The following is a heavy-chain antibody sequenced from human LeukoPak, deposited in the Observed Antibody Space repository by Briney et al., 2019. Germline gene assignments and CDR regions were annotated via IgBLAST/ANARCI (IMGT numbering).Heavy chain of an antibody. CDR3: AKDYSGWSQGYFDY. V-gene: IGHV3-23*01. CDR2: ISGSGGST. CDR1: GFTFSSYA. D-gene: IGHD6-19*01. J-gene: IGHJ4*02. Sequence: GGSLRLSCAASGFTFSSYAMSWVRQAPGKGLEWVSAISGSGGSTYYADSVKGRFTIYRDNSKNTLYLQMNSLRAEDTAVYYCAKDYSGWSQGYFDYWGQGTLVTVSS.